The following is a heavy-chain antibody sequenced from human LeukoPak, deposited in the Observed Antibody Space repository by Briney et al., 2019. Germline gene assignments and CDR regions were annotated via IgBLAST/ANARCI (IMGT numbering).Heavy chain of an antibody. CDR3: AKIKGPMIVVAIKGYYFDY. Sequence: SGGSLRLSCAASGFTFSSYAMSWVRQAPGKGLEWVSAISGSGGSTYYADPVKGRFTISRDNSKNTLYLQMNSLRAEDTAVYYCAKIKGPMIVVAIKGYYFDYWGQGTLVTVSS. D-gene: IGHD3-22*01. V-gene: IGHV3-23*01. CDR1: GFTFSSYA. J-gene: IGHJ4*02. CDR2: ISGSGGST.